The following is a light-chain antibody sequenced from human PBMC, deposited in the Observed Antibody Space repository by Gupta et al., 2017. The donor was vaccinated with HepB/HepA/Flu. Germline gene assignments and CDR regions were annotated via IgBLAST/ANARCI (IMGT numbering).Light chain of an antibody. CDR3: QTWGSGIGYA. CDR2: VNSDGSH. V-gene: IGLV4-69*01. Sequence: QLVMPQSPTASASLGASVTLTCTPSSGHSSYAIAWHQQQPEKGPRYLMNVNSDGSHTKGDGIPDRFSGSSSGAERYLTISSLQSEDEADYYCQTWGSGIGYAFGTGTKVTVL. J-gene: IGLJ1*01. CDR1: SGHSSYA.